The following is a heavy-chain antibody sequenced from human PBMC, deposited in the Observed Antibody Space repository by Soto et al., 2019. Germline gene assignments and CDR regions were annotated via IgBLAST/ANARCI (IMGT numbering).Heavy chain of an antibody. CDR2: TIPVFNTA. CDR1: GGTLSDHG. CDR3: ARGVYGSGNYYTGPSAFDI. V-gene: IGHV1-69*06. J-gene: IGHJ3*02. D-gene: IGHD3-10*01. Sequence: QVQLEQSGAEVKKPGSSVKVSCKASGGTLSDHGVAWLRQAPGQGLEWMGGTIPVFNTAKYAQKFQGRVTVTAHKFTKIAYMELSSLRSEDTAFYFCARGVYGSGNYYTGPSAFDIWGQGTMVIVSS.